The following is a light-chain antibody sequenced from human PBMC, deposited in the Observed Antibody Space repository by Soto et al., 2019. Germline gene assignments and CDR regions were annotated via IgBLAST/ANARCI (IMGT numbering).Light chain of an antibody. Sequence: DVPLTQSPSFLSASVGDRVTITCRASQDISSHLAWYQQRPGKAPQLLIYAASTLQSGVPSRLSGSGSGTEFTLTISSLQPEDFATYYCQQFNSYPRTFGQGTKLEIK. CDR1: QDISSH. J-gene: IGKJ2*01. V-gene: IGKV1-9*01. CDR2: AAS. CDR3: QQFNSYPRT.